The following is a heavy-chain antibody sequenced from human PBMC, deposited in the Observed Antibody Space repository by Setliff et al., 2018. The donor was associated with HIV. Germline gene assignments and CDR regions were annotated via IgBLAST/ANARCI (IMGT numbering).Heavy chain of an antibody. J-gene: IGHJ4*02. CDR3: ARGQSCTNGVCYQY. D-gene: IGHD2-8*01. CDR1: GGSFRGYY. V-gene: IGHV4-34*01. Sequence: SETLSLTCDVYGGSFRGYYWSWIRQSPGKGLEWIAEINDSGTTTSNPSLKSRVTISLDTPKNEFSLNLSSLTAADTAVYYCARGQSCTNGVCYQYWGQGTLVTVSS. CDR2: INDSGTT.